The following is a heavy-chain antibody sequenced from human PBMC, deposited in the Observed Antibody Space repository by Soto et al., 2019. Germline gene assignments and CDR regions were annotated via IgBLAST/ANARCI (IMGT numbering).Heavy chain of an antibody. V-gene: IGHV4-59*01. D-gene: IGHD3-3*01. CDR2: IYYSGST. CDR3: GSDFCSGSAYGMDV. J-gene: IGHJ6*02. Sequence: KPSETLSLTCTVSGGSITSYYWSWIRQPPGKGLEWIGYIYYSGSTNYNPSLKSRVTISVDTSKNQFSLKLSSVTAADTAVYYCGSDFCSGSAYGMDVWGQGTTVTVSS. CDR1: GGSITSYY.